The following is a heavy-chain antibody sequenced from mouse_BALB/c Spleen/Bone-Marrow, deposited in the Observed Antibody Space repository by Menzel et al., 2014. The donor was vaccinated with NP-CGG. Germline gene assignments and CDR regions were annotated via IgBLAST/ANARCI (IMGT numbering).Heavy chain of an antibody. J-gene: IGHJ4*01. CDR1: GYTFSSYV. V-gene: IGHV1-14*01. D-gene: IGHD2-3*01. CDR3: AREADGYYVGAMDY. CDR2: INPYNDGT. Sequence: VQLQQFGPELGKPGASVKMSCKASGYTFSSYVIHWVKQKPGQGLEWIGYINPYNDGTKYNEKFKGKATLTSDKSSSTAYIDLSSLTSEDSAVYYCAREADGYYVGAMDYWGQGTSVTVSS.